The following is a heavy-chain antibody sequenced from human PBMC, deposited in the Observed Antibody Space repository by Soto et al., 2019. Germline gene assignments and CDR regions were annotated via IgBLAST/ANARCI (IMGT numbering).Heavy chain of an antibody. J-gene: IGHJ4*02. CDR1: GGSISSSSYY. CDR2: IYSSGRT. CDR3: SRHGWPTRTYDY. D-gene: IGHD2-2*03. V-gene: IGHV4-39*01. Sequence: QLQLQESGPGLVKPSEPLSLTCTVSGGSISSSSYYWGWIRQPPGKGLEWIGSIYSSGRTYYNPSLKSRVTISVDTSKNQFSRKLSSVPAADTAVYDCSRHGWPTRTYDYWGQGIMVTVSS.